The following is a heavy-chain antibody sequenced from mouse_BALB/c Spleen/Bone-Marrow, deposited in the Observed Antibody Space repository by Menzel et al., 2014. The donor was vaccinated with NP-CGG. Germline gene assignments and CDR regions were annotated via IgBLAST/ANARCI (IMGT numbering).Heavy chain of an antibody. V-gene: IGHV1-69*01. D-gene: IGHD2-14*01. CDR1: GHTFTDYW. CDR3: ARSDYRYDPFAY. CDR2: IDTSDSYT. J-gene: IGHJ3*01. Sequence: QVQLKHSGAELVIPGASVKMSCTASGHTFTDYWMHWVTQRPGQGLEWIGAIDTSDSYTSYNQKFKGKATLTVDESSSTAYMQFSSLTSEDSAVYYCARSDYRYDPFAYWGQGTLVTVSA.